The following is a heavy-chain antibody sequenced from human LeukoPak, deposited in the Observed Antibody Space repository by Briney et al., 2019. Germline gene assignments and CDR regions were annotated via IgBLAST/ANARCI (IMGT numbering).Heavy chain of an antibody. J-gene: IGHJ4*02. Sequence: SETLSLTCTVSGGSISSGDYYWSWIRQPPGKGLEWIGYIYYSGSTYYNPSLKSRVTISVDTSKNQFSLKLSSVTAADTAVYYCARHSSSWPTPDYWGQGTLVTVSS. V-gene: IGHV4-30-4*08. D-gene: IGHD6-13*01. CDR2: IYYSGST. CDR1: GGSISSGDYY. CDR3: ARHSSSWPTPDY.